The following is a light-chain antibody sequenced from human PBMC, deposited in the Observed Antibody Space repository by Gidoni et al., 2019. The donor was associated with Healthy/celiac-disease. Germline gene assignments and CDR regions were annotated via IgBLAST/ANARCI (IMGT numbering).Light chain of an antibody. Sequence: DIQMTQSPSSLSASVGDRVTITCQASQDISNYLNLYQQKPGKAPKLLIYDASNLETGVPSRLSGSGAGTDFTFNISSLQHEDIATYYCKQYDNLPYTFGQGTKLEIK. CDR3: KQYDNLPYT. CDR2: DAS. V-gene: IGKV1-33*01. J-gene: IGKJ2*01. CDR1: QDISNY.